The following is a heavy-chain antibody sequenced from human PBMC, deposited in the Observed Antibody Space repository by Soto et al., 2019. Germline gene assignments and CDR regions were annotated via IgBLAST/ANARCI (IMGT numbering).Heavy chain of an antibody. CDR3: ARGAAGHFDY. J-gene: IGHJ4*02. V-gene: IGHV4-59*01. Sequence: SETLSLTGTVSDGSISSYYWSWIRQPPGKGLEWIGYIYYIGSTNYNPSLKSRVTISVDTSKNQFSLKLSSVTAADTAVYYCARGAAGHFDYWGQGTLVTVSS. CDR1: DGSISSYY. D-gene: IGHD6-13*01. CDR2: IYYIGST.